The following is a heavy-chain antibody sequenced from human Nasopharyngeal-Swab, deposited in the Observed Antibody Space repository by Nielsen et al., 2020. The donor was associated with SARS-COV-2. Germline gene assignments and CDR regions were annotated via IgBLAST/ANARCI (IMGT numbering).Heavy chain of an antibody. Sequence: SETLSRTCTVSGDSLSGYYWTWIRQLAGRGLEWIGRVYISGGANYNPSLKSRVTMSVDTSKNQFSLKLSSVTAADTAVYYCAREGYCFGSGCYYFWGQGTLVTVSS. D-gene: IGHD3-10*01. CDR2: VYISGGA. V-gene: IGHV4-4*07. CDR3: AREGYCFGSGCYYF. CDR1: GDSLSGYY. J-gene: IGHJ4*02.